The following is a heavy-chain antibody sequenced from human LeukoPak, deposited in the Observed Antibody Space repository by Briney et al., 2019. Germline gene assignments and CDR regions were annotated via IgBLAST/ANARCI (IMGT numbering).Heavy chain of an antibody. CDR1: GFTVSNNY. CDR2: IYSGDST. V-gene: IGHV3-53*01. D-gene: IGHD3-10*01. Sequence: PGGSLRLSCAASGFTVSNNYMSWVRQAPGKGLEWVSVIYSGDSTYYADSVKGRFTISRDNSKNTLYLQMNSLRAEDTAVYYCARARYYGSGSFDAFDIWGQGTMVTVSS. CDR3: ARARYYGSGSFDAFDI. J-gene: IGHJ3*02.